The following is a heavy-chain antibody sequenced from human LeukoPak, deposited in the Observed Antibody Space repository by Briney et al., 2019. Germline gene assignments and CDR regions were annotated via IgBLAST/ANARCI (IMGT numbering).Heavy chain of an antibody. D-gene: IGHD4-11*01. CDR1: GFTFSSYA. V-gene: IGHV3-23*01. CDR3: AKSFYDYSNYAQHY. CDR2: ISGSGGST. J-gene: IGHJ4*02. Sequence: QTGGSLRLSCAASGFTFSSYAMSWVRQAPGKGLEWVSAISGSGGSTYYADSVKGRFTISRDNSKNTLYLQMNSLRAEDTAVYYCAKSFYDYSNYAQHYWGQGTLVTVSS.